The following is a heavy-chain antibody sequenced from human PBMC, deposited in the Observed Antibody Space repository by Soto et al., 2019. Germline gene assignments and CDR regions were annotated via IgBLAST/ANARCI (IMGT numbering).Heavy chain of an antibody. Sequence: QVQLVQSGAEVKKPGSSVKVSCKASGGSFSTYGINWVRLAPGQGLEWMGGIIPKFGTTNYAQKVHGRVTITADESTNTAYTELNYLRSEDTAVYFCARELDPYYGGNSLSLDHWGQGTLVTVSS. CDR3: ARELDPYYGGNSLSLDH. CDR2: IIPKFGTT. D-gene: IGHD4-17*01. CDR1: GGSFSTYG. J-gene: IGHJ4*02. V-gene: IGHV1-69*13.